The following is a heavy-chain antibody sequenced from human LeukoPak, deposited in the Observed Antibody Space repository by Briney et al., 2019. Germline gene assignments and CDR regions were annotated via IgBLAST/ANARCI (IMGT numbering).Heavy chain of an antibody. V-gene: IGHV4-59*01. CDR1: GGSISGYY. D-gene: IGHD3-3*01. Sequence: PTETLSLTCTVSGGSISGYYWSWIRQPPGKRLEWIGYFYYSGSTNYNPSLKSRVTISVDTSKNQFSLKLSSVTAADTAVYYCARSWRPVPFDYWGQGTLVTVS. CDR3: ARSWRPVPFDY. J-gene: IGHJ4*02. CDR2: FYYSGST.